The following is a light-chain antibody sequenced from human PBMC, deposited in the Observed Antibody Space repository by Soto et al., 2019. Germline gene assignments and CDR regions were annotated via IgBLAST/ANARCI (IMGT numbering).Light chain of an antibody. CDR2: GAS. J-gene: IGKJ1*01. CDR1: QSFTSTF. V-gene: IGKV3-20*01. CDR3: QQYGSSPRT. Sequence: EVVLTQCPGTLSLSPGERATLSCRAIQSFTSTFLAWYQQKPGQAPRLLISGASSRATGIPDRFSGSGSGTEFTLTISRMEPEDFAVYYCQQYGSSPRTLGQGTKVDIK.